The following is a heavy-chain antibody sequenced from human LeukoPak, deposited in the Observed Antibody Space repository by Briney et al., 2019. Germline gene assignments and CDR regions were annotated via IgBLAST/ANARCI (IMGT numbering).Heavy chain of an antibody. V-gene: IGHV3-74*01. Sequence: GGSLRLSCAASGFTFSSYWMHWVRQAPGMGLVWVSHINTDGSDTRYADSVKGRFTISRDNAKNTLYLQMNTLRVEDTAVYYCTRDLMDYDVSTGLHHYYMDVWGQGTTVTVSS. J-gene: IGHJ6*02. CDR3: TRDLMDYDVSTGLHHYYMDV. D-gene: IGHD3-9*01. CDR1: GFTFSSYW. CDR2: INTDGSDT.